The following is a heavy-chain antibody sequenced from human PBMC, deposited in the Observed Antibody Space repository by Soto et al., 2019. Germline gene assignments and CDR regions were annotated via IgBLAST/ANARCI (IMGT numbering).Heavy chain of an antibody. Sequence: EVQVVESGGGLVQPGGSLRLSCAASGFTFSSNSMNWVRQAPGKGLEWISYISSSSSTIYADSVKGRVTISSDNAKNSLYLQMNRLRDVDTAVYYCARVIWSGHLTSDLWGQGTLVTVSS. CDR3: ARVIWSGHLTSDL. J-gene: IGHJ5*02. CDR2: ISSSSSTI. D-gene: IGHD3-3*01. V-gene: IGHV3-48*02. CDR1: GFTFSSNS.